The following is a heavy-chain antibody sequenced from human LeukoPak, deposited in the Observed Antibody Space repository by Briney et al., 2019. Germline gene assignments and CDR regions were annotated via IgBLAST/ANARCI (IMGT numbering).Heavy chain of an antibody. J-gene: IGHJ3*01. CDR2: ISSSSSYI. Sequence: GGSLRLSCAVSGFTFSAASIHWVRQAPGKGLEWVSSISSSSSYIYYADSVKGRFTISRDNAKNSLYLQMNSLRAEDSAVYYCTRETAFDFWGQGTVVTVSS. V-gene: IGHV3-21*01. CDR1: GFTFSAAS. CDR3: TRETAFDF.